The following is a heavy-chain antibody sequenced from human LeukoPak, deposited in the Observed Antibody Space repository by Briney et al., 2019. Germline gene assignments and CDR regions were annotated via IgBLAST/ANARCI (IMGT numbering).Heavy chain of an antibody. CDR2: INPSGSSG. CDR3: TRARTHHDYGDYDFDY. CDR1: GYTFTNYF. D-gene: IGHD4-17*01. Sequence: ASVKVSCKASGYTFTNYFIHWVRQAPGQGLEWVGIINPSGSSGSSAQKFQGRVTMTRDMSTSTVYMEISSLRPEDTAMYYCTRARTHHDYGDYDFDYWGQGTLVTVSS. J-gene: IGHJ4*02. V-gene: IGHV1-46*01.